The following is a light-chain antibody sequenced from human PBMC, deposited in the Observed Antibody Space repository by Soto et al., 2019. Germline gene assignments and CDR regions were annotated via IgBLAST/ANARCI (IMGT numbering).Light chain of an antibody. CDR1: QGIGFY. V-gene: IGKV1-9*01. J-gene: IGKJ4*01. CDR2: AAS. Sequence: IQLTQSPSSMSASVGDRVTISCRASQGIGFYLAWDQQKPGNAPKLLSYAASTLQSGVPSRFSGSGSGTRGTLTISSLQPEDFATYYCQQVKSYPRTFGGGTKVDIK. CDR3: QQVKSYPRT.